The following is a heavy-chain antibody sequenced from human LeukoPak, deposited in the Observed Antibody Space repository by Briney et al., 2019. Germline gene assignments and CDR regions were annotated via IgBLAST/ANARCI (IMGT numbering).Heavy chain of an antibody. CDR1: GFTFSSYE. V-gene: IGHV3-48*03. CDR3: AGGGSSWYKYFQH. CDR2: ISSSGSTI. D-gene: IGHD6-13*01. Sequence: EPGGSLRLSCAASGFTFSSYEMNWVRQAPGKGLEWVSYISSSGSTIYYADSVKGRFTISRDNAKNSLYLQMNSLRAEDTAVYYCAGGGSSWYKYFQHWARAPWSPSPQ. J-gene: IGHJ1*01.